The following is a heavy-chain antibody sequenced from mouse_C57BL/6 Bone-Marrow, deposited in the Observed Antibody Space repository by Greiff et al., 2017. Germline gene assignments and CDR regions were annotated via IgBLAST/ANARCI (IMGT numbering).Heavy chain of an antibody. CDR2: INPSNGGT. Sequence: VQLQQPGTELVKPGASVKLSCKASGYTFTSYWMHWVKQRPGQGLEWIGNINPSNGGTNYNEKFKGKATRTVDKSSSPAYMQLSSLTSEDAAVYYCARGRDFDGGYWDYWGQGTSLTVSA. CDR3: ARGRDFDGGYWDY. D-gene: IGHD3-1*01. V-gene: IGHV1-53*01. J-gene: IGHJ2*03. CDR1: GYTFTSYW.